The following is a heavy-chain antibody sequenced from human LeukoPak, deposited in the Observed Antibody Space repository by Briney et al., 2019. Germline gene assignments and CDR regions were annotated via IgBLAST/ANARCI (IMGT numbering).Heavy chain of an antibody. CDR3: ARENCSGGTCRKADY. V-gene: IGHV1-18*01. Sequence: ASVKVSCKASGYTFTSYGISWVRQAPGQGLEWMGWISAYNGNTNYAQKLQGRVTMTTDTSTSTAYMELRSLRSDDTAVYYCARENCSGGTCRKADYWGQGTLVTVSS. CDR2: ISAYNGNT. J-gene: IGHJ4*02. CDR1: GYTFTSYG. D-gene: IGHD2-15*01.